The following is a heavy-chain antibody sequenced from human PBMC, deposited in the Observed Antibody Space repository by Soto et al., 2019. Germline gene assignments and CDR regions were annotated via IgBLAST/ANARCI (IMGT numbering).Heavy chain of an antibody. CDR3: ARVMTTVTTGYYYYMDV. V-gene: IGHV3-21*01. CDR1: GFTFSSYS. CDR2: ISSSSSYI. Sequence: GGSLRLSCAASGFTFSSYSMNWVRQAPGKGLEWVSSISSSSSYIYYADSVKGRFTISRDNAKNSLYLQMNSLRAEDTAVYYCARVMTTVTTGYYYYMDVWGKGTTVTVSS. D-gene: IGHD4-4*01. J-gene: IGHJ6*03.